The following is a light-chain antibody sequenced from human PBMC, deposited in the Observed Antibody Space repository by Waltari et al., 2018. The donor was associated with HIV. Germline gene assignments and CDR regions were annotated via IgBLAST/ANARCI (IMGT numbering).Light chain of an antibody. CDR1: QGIRND. V-gene: IGKV1-6*01. Sequence: AIQMTQSPSSLSASVGDRVTITCRASQGIRNDLSWYQQKPGKAPKLLIYDASSLQSGAPSRFSGGGFGTDFTLTISSLQPEDFATYYCLQDDSYPLTFGGGTKVEIK. CDR2: DAS. J-gene: IGKJ4*01. CDR3: LQDDSYPLT.